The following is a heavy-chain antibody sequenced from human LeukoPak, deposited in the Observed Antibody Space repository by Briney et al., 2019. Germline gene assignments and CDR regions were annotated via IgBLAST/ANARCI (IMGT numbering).Heavy chain of an antibody. CDR3: AMGVQNWFDP. CDR1: KYIFTNYW. CDR2: IYPGDSDT. J-gene: IGHJ5*02. Sequence: GESLKISCKGSKYIFTNYWIAWVRQVPGKGLESVGVIYPGDSDTRYSPSFQGQVTISADNSISTACLQWSSLKASDTAIYYCAMGVQNWFDPWGQGTLVTVSS. V-gene: IGHV5-51*01.